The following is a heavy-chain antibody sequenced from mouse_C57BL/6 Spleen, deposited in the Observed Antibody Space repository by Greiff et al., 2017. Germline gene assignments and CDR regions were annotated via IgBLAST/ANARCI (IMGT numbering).Heavy chain of an antibody. J-gene: IGHJ2*01. D-gene: IGHD1-1*01. CDR2: ISDGGSYT. V-gene: IGHV5-4*01. CDR3: ARDPYYYGSSLDY. CDR1: GFTFSSYA. Sequence: EVMLVESGGGLVKPGGSLKLSCAASGFTFSSYAMSWVRQTPEKRLEWVATISDGGSYTYYPDNVKGRFPISRDNANNNLYLQMSHLKSEDTAMYYCARDPYYYGSSLDYWGQGTTLTVSS.